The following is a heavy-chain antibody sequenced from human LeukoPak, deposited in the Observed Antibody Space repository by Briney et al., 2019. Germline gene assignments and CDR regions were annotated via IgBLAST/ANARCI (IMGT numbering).Heavy chain of an antibody. J-gene: IGHJ6*02. D-gene: IGHD6-13*01. Sequence: ASVKVSCKVSGYTLTELSMHWVRQAPGKGLEWMGGFDPEDGETIYAQKFQGRVTMTEDTSTDTAYMELSSLRSEDTAVYYCATSRAAAAPSYYYGMDVWGQGTTVTVSS. CDR2: FDPEDGET. V-gene: IGHV1-24*01. CDR1: GYTLTELS. CDR3: ATSRAAAAPSYYYGMDV.